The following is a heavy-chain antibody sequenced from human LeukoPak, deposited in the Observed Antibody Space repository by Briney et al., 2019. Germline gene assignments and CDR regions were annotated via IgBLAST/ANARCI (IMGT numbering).Heavy chain of an antibody. Sequence: PGGSLRLSCAASGFTFGTYAMSWVRQAPGKGLEWVSSISKGSGYIYQTDSVKGRFTISRDNAKNSLFLEMNSLRVEDTAVYYCVRDMGRESIFDYWGQGTLVTVSS. J-gene: IGHJ4*02. CDR1: GFTFGTYA. CDR2: ISKGSGYI. CDR3: VRDMGRESIFDY. V-gene: IGHV3-21*01. D-gene: IGHD3-10*01.